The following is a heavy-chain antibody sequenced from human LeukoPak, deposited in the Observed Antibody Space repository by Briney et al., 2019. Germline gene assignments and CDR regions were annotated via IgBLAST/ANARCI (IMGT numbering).Heavy chain of an antibody. CDR2: IHTSGTT. J-gene: IGHJ4*02. V-gene: IGHV4-4*07. Sequence: SETLSLTCTVSNGSISGYFWSCIRQPAGKGLEWIGRIHTSGTTNYNPSLKSRVTMSLDTSKNQFSLELSSVTAADTAVYYCAGEETTRSQRAFDYWGQGTLVTVSS. D-gene: IGHD2-15*01. CDR1: NGSISGYF. CDR3: AGEETTRSQRAFDY.